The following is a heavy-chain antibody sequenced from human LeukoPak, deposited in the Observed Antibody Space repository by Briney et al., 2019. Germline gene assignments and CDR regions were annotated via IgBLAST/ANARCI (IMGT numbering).Heavy chain of an antibody. J-gene: IGHJ4*02. CDR3: ARALWGIAARYFDY. V-gene: IGHV4-59*12. CDR2: IYSSGST. CDR1: GGPISGYY. D-gene: IGHD6-6*01. Sequence: SETLSLTCTVSGGPISGYYWSWIRQPPGKGLEWIGYIYSSGSTNCNPSLKSRVTISVDTSKNQFSLKLSSVTAADTAVYYCARALWGIAARYFDYWGQGTLVTVSS.